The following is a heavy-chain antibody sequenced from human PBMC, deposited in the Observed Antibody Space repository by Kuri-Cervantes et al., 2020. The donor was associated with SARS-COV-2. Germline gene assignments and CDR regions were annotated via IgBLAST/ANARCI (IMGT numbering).Heavy chain of an antibody. V-gene: IGHV3-11*06. CDR2: TSNNSGYR. CDR1: GFNFNDDY. J-gene: IGHJ4*02. D-gene: IGHD5-18*01. Sequence: GGSLRLSCEASGFNFNDDYMGWIRQAPGKGLKWVAYTSNNSGYRNYEVSVKGRFTISRDNAKNSLFLEMSSLRPEDTAVYYCARSSDTAMERELDYWGQGTLVTVSS. CDR3: ARSSDTAMERELDY.